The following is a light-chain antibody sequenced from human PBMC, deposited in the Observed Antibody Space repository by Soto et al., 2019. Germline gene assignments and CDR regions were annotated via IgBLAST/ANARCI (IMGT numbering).Light chain of an antibody. Sequence: DIQMTQSPSSLSASVGDRVTITCRASKDISNYLNWYQQRPGKAPKLLIYDASNLERGVPSRFSGTRSETHFTFAITSLQPEDVATYYCQQSYILPISFGQGTRLEI. CDR1: KDISNY. CDR2: DAS. V-gene: IGKV1-33*01. CDR3: QQSYILPIS. J-gene: IGKJ5*01.